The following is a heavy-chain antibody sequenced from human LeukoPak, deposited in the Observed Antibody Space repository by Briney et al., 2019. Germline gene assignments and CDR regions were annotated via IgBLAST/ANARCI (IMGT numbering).Heavy chain of an antibody. D-gene: IGHD6-19*01. J-gene: IGHJ4*02. CDR3: ARGVRIAVAGYIDY. CDR1: GFTFSTYA. Sequence: GRSLRLSCAASGFTFSTYAMHWVRQAPGKGLEWVAAISYDGSNKNYADSVKGRFTISRDNSKNTLYLQMNSLRAEDTAVYYCARGVRIAVAGYIDYWGQGTLVTVSS. CDR2: ISYDGSNK. V-gene: IGHV3-30*04.